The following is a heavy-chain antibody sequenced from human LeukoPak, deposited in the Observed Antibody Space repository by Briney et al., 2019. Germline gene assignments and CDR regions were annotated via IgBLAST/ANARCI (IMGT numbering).Heavy chain of an antibody. CDR2: IYYSGTT. J-gene: IGHJ4*02. CDR1: GGSISDYF. D-gene: IGHD3-9*01. Sequence: SETLSLTCTVSGGSISDYFWSWIRQPPGKGLEWIGYIYYSGTTYYNPSLKSRVTISVDTSKNQFSLKLSSVTAADTAVYYCARHGVLTGYFGYWGQGTLVTVSS. CDR3: ARHGVLTGYFGY. V-gene: IGHV4-59*08.